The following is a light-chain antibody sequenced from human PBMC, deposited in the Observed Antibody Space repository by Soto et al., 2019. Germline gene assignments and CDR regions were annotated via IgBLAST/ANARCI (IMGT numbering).Light chain of an antibody. Sequence: QSVLTQPPSASGTPGQTVTISCSGGSSNIGRSTVNWYQQLPGTAPRLLIYLNDQRPSGVPDRFSGPKSGTSASLAISGLQSEDEADYYCESWDERLKGSVVFGGGTKLTVL. CDR1: SSNIGRST. V-gene: IGLV1-44*01. J-gene: IGLJ2*01. CDR3: ESWDERLKGSVV. CDR2: LND.